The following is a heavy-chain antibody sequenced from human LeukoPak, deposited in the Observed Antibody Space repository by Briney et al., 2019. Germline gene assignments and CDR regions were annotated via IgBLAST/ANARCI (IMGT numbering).Heavy chain of an antibody. CDR3: ARVSGSLDYFDY. D-gene: IGHD1-26*01. V-gene: IGHV4-4*07. CDR1: GGALGNNV. J-gene: IGHJ4*02. Sequence: SDLRCLTYTGKGGALGNNVWSGSRRPARKRLEWIGRIYTSGSTNYNPSLKSRVTMSVDTSKSQFSLKLSSVTAADTAVYYCARVSGSLDYFDYWGQGTLVTVSS. CDR2: IYTSGST.